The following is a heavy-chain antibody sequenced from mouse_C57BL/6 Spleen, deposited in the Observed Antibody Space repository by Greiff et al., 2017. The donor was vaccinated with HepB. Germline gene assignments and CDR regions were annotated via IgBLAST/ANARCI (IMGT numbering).Heavy chain of an antibody. D-gene: IGHD2-1*01. J-gene: IGHJ3*01. CDR3: ARGGGNYEGFAY. Sequence: EVQLKQSGPGLVKPSQSLSLTCSVTGYSITSGYYWNWIRQFPGNKLEWMGYISYDGSNNYNPSLKNRISITRDTSKNQFFLKLNSVTTEDTATYYCARGGGNYEGFAYWGQGTLVTVSA. CDR2: ISYDGSN. CDR1: GYSITSGYY. V-gene: IGHV3-6*01.